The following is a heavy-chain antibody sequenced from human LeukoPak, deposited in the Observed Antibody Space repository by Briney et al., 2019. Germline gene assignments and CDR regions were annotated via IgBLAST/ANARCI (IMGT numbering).Heavy chain of an antibody. V-gene: IGHV3-7*01. J-gene: IGHJ6*02. Sequence: GGSLRLSCAASGFTFSSYWMSWVRQAPGKGLEWVANIKQDGSEKYYVDSVKGRFTISRDNAKSSLYLQMNSLRAEDTAVYYCARDPYSSGWPSYYYYGMDVWGQGTTVTVS. CDR3: ARDPYSSGWPSYYYYGMDV. D-gene: IGHD6-19*01. CDR2: IKQDGSEK. CDR1: GFTFSSYW.